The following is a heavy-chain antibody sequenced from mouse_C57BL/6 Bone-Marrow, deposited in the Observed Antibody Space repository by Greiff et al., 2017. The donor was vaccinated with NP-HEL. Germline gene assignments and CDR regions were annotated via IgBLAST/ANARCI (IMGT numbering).Heavy chain of an antibody. D-gene: IGHD3-1*01. CDR1: GYSITSGYY. CDR3: ARSSHSYWYFDV. CDR2: ISYDGSN. V-gene: IGHV3-6*01. J-gene: IGHJ1*03. Sequence: EVKLQESGPGLVKPSQSLSLTCSVTGYSITSGYYWNWIRQFPGNKLEWMGYISYDGSNNYNPSLKNRISITRDTSKNQFFLKLNSVTTEDTATYYCARSSHSYWYFDVWGTGTTVTVSS.